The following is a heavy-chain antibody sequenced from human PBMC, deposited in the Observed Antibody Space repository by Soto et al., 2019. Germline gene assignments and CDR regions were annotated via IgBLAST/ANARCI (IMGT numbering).Heavy chain of an antibody. D-gene: IGHD1-20*01. J-gene: IGHJ6*02. CDR3: AKDRDNWNDFYYYGMDV. Sequence: QVQLVESGGSVVQPGRSLRLSCAASEFTFSSFGMYWVRQAPGKGLEWVAVISYDGNDKYYADSVKGRFTISRDNSKNTLFLQMNSLRAEDTAIYYCAKDRDNWNDFYYYGMDVWGQGTTVTVSS. V-gene: IGHV3-30*18. CDR1: EFTFSSFG. CDR2: ISYDGNDK.